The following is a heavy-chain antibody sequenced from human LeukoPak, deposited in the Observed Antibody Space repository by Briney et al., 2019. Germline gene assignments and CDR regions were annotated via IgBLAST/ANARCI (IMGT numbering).Heavy chain of an antibody. CDR3: ARTLPYQLLSFDY. CDR2: IYYSGST. V-gene: IGHV4-30-4*01. J-gene: IGHJ4*02. D-gene: IGHD2-2*01. CDR1: GGSISSGDYY. Sequence: NPSQTLSLTCTVSGGSISSGDYYWSWIRQPPGKGLEWIGYIYYSGSTYYNPSLKNRVTISVDTSKNQFSLKLSSVTAADTAVYYCARTLPYQLLSFDYWGQGTLVTVSS.